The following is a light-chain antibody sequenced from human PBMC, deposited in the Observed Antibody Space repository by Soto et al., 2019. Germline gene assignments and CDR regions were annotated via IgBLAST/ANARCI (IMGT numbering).Light chain of an antibody. CDR1: QSVSSN. V-gene: IGKV3-15*01. J-gene: IGKJ2*01. CDR2: GAF. CDR3: QQYNDWTHT. Sequence: EIVMTQSPATLSVSPGERVTLSCRASQSVSSNLAWYQQKPGQAPRLLIYGAFTRATGGPARFSGTGSGTAFTLTISSLRSEDFAVYYWQQYNDWTHTFGQGTKLEIK.